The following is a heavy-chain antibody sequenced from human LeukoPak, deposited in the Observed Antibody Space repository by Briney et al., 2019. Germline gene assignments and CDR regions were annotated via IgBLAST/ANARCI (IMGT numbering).Heavy chain of an antibody. J-gene: IGHJ4*02. D-gene: IGHD5-24*01. CDR2: IWYGGSNK. CDR3: AKDKDGYNYIDY. V-gene: IGHV3-30*02. Sequence: PGGSLRLSCAASGFTFSSYGMHWVRQAPGKGLEWVAGIWYGGSNKYYADSVKGRFTISRDNSKNTLYLQMNSLRAEDTAVYYCAKDKDGYNYIDYWGQGTLVTVSS. CDR1: GFTFSSYG.